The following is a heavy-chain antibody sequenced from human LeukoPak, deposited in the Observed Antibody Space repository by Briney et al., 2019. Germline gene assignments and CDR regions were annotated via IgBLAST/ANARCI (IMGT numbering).Heavy chain of an antibody. CDR2: IIPIFGTA. CDR1: GGTFSSYA. J-gene: IGHJ4*02. D-gene: IGHD6-19*01. Sequence: EKVSCKASGGTFSSYAISWVRQAPGQGLEWMGGIIPIFGTANYAQKFQGRVTITADESTSTAYMELSSLRSEDTAVYYCARDRDPSQWLVYDYWGQGTLVTVSS. V-gene: IGHV1-69*01. CDR3: ARDRDPSQWLVYDY.